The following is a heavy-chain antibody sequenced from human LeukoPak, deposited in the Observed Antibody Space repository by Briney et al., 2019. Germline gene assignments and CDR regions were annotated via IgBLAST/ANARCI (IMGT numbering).Heavy chain of an antibody. Sequence: GGSLRLSCTASGFTFSSLAMTWVRQAPGKGLEWVSTIRSNGDTTYNGDSVKGRFTISRDNSKNTLYLELNSLRVEDTATFYCAKGQELDDGVFDSWGQGTMVTVSS. CDR1: GFTFSSLA. CDR3: AKGQELDDGVFDS. CDR2: IRSNGDTT. D-gene: IGHD1-1*01. J-gene: IGHJ4*02. V-gene: IGHV3-23*01.